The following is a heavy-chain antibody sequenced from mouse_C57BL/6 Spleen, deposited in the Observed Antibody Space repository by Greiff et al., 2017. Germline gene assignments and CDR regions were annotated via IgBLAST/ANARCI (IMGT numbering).Heavy chain of an antibody. D-gene: IGHD4-1*02. CDR1: GFTFSSYA. V-gene: IGHV5-4*03. CDR2: ISDGGSYT. J-gene: IGHJ4*01. Sequence: EVKLQESGGGLVKPGGSLKLSCAASGFTFSSYAMSWVRQTPEKRLEWVATISDGGSYTYYPDNVKGRFTISRDNSKNNLYLQMSHLKSEDTAMYYCARVNWENYAMDYWGQGTSVTVSS. CDR3: ARVNWENYAMDY.